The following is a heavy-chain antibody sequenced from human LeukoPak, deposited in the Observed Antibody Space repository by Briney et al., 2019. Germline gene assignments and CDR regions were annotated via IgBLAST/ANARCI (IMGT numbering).Heavy chain of an antibody. J-gene: IGHJ6*02. V-gene: IGHV3-7*01. D-gene: IGHD5-12*01. Sequence: GGSLRLSCAASGFTFSSYWMSWVRQAPGKGLEWVANIKQDGSEKYYVDSVKGRFTISRDNAKNSLYLQMNSLRAEDTAVYYCARDYPGYYYYYYGMDVWGQGTTVTVSS. CDR2: IKQDGSEK. CDR1: GFTFSSYW. CDR3: ARDYPGYYYYYYGMDV.